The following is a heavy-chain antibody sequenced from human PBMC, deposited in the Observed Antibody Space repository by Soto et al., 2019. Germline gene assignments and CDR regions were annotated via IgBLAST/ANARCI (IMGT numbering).Heavy chain of an antibody. V-gene: IGHV3-7*03. CDR3: ARDGVLVPAPIPYYYYGVDV. CDR1: GFTFSSYW. D-gene: IGHD2-2*01. J-gene: IGHJ6*02. CDR2: IKQDGSEI. Sequence: PGGSLRLSCAASGFTFSSYWMSWVRQAPGKGLEWVANIKQDGSEIYYVDSVKGRFTISRDNAKNSLYLQMNSLRAEDSAVYYCARDGVLVPAPIPYYYYGVDVWGQGTTVTVSS.